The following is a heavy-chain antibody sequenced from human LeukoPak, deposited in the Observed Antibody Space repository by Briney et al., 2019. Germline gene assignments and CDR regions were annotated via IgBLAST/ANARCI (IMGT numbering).Heavy chain of an antibody. D-gene: IGHD6-13*01. CDR2: IYYSGST. V-gene: IGHV4-59*01. CDR1: GGSISSYY. Sequence: SETLSLTCTVSGGSISSYYWSWIRQPPGKGLEWIGYIYYSGSTNYNPSLKSRVTISVDTSKNQFSLNLNSVTAADTAVYYCAREGGGSVGYFDYWGQGTLVTVSS. CDR3: AREGGGSVGYFDY. J-gene: IGHJ4*02.